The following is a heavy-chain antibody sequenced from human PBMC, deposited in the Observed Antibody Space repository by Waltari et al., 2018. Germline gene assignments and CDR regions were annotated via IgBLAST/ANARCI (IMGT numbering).Heavy chain of an antibody. D-gene: IGHD4-17*01. CDR3: ARGPILDYGDHSGHYYYGLDV. CDR2: ISHSGST. Sequence: QVQLQQWGAGLLKPSETLSLTCAVYGESFTGYFWSWIRQPPGKGLEWIGEISHSGSTNFHPSLTSRVTISVDTSKNQFSLKLSCVTAADADVYFCARGPILDYGDHSGHYYYGLDVWGQGTTVIVSS. J-gene: IGHJ6*02. CDR1: GESFTGYF. V-gene: IGHV4-34*01.